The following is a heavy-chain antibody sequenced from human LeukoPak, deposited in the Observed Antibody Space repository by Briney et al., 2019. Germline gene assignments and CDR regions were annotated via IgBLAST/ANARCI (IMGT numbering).Heavy chain of an antibody. V-gene: IGHV4-59*01. CDR3: ARARSGRDLDY. D-gene: IGHD3-10*01. J-gene: IGHJ4*02. CDR1: GGSISSYY. CDR2: IYYSGST. Sequence: SETLSLTCTVSGGSISSYYWSWIRQPPGKGLEWIGYIYYSGSTNYNPSFKSRVTISVDTSKNQFSLKLSSVTAADTAVYYCARARSGRDLDYWGQGTLVTVSS.